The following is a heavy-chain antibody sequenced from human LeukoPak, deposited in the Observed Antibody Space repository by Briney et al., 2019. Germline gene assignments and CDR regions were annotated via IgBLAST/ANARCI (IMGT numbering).Heavy chain of an antibody. D-gene: IGHD6-13*01. CDR3: AADWVAAAGALRYYYYMDV. J-gene: IGHJ6*03. CDR1: GFTFTSSA. CDR2: IVGGSGNT. Sequence: SVKVSCKASGFTFTSSAMQWVRQARGQRLEWIGWIVGGSGNTNYAQKFQERVTITRDMSTSTAYMELSSLRSEDTAVYYCAADWVAAAGALRYYYYMDVWGKGTTVTVSS. V-gene: IGHV1-58*02.